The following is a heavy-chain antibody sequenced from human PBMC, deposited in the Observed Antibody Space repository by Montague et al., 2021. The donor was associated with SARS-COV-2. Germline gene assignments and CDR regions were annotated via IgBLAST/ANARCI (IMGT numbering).Heavy chain of an antibody. CDR1: GFTFSSYS. CDR2: ISSSSSYI. Sequence: SLSLSCAASGFTFSSYSMNWVRQAPGKGLEWVSSISSSSSYIYYTDSVKGRFTISRDNAKNSLYLQMNSLRAEDTAVYYCARARGIGNYYYGMDVWGQGTTLPVSS. CDR3: ARARGIGNYYYGMDV. V-gene: IGHV3-21*01. D-gene: IGHD2-21*01. J-gene: IGHJ6*02.